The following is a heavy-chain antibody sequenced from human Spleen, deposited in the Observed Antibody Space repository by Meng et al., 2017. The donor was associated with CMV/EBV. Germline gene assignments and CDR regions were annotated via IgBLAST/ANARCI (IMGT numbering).Heavy chain of an antibody. D-gene: IGHD2-2*01. J-gene: IGHJ4*02. CDR3: ARDSGDIVVVPAAHLSVSFDY. Sequence: GGSLRLSCAASGFTFSSYAMHWVRQAPGKGLEWVAVISYDGSNKYYADSVKGRFTISRDNSKNTLYLQMNSLRAEDTAVYYCARDSGDIVVVPAAHLSVSFDYWGQGTLVTVSS. V-gene: IGHV3-30*04. CDR2: ISYDGSNK. CDR1: GFTFSSYA.